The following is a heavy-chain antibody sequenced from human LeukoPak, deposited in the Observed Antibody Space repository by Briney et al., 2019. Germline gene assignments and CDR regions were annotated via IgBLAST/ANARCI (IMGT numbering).Heavy chain of an antibody. CDR1: GYTFTSYG. V-gene: IGHV1-18*01. CDR2: ISAYNGNT. D-gene: IGHD2-2*01. CDR3: ARDLGSTSRFDY. J-gene: IGHJ4*02. Sequence: ASVKVSCKASGYTFTSYGISWVRQAPGQGLEWMGWISAYNGNTNYAQKLQGRVTMTTDTSTSTVYMELRSLRSDDTAVYYCARDLGSTSRFDYWGQGTLVTVSS.